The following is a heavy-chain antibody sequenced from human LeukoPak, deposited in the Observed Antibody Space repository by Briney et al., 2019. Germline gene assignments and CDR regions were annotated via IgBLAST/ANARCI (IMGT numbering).Heavy chain of an antibody. V-gene: IGHV3-23*01. CDR1: GFTFSSYA. Sequence: GGSLRLSCAASGFTFSSYAMSWVRQAPGKGLEWVSAISGSGGSTYYADSVKGRFTISRDNSKNTLYLQMNSLRAEDTAVYYCAKEEGNGIVGATVLFDYWGQGTLVTVSS. CDR3: AKEEGNGIVGATVLFDY. J-gene: IGHJ4*02. CDR2: ISGSGGST. D-gene: IGHD1-26*01.